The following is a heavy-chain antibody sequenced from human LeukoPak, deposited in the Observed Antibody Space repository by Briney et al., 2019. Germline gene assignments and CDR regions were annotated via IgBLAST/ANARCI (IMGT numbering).Heavy chain of an antibody. D-gene: IGHD3-16*02. J-gene: IGHJ4*02. Sequence: PSVKVSCKTSGYTFTRYYMQWVRQAPGHGLEWMGIINPISGATDYAQKFQGRVTMTRDTSTSTVYMELSSLRSEDTAMYYCARLPYRDGVAQDYWGQGTLVTLSS. CDR1: GYTFTRYY. CDR2: INPISGAT. V-gene: IGHV1-46*01. CDR3: ARLPYRDGVAQDY.